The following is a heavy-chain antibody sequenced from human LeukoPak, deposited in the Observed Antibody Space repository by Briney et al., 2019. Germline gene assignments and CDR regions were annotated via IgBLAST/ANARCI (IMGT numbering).Heavy chain of an antibody. CDR2: ISWDGGST. CDR3: ARASFFRSYDSSGYLDY. Sequence: GGSLRLSCAASGFTFDDYTMHWVRQAPGKGLEWVSLISWDGGSTYYADSVKGRFTISRDNSKNSLYLQMNSLRTEDTALYYCARASFFRSYDSSGYLDYWGQGTLVTVSS. D-gene: IGHD3-22*01. V-gene: IGHV3-43*01. J-gene: IGHJ4*02. CDR1: GFTFDDYT.